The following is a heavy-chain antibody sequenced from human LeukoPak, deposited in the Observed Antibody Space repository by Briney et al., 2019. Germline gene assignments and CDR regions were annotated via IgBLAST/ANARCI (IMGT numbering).Heavy chain of an antibody. J-gene: IGHJ4*02. V-gene: IGHV4-39*01. Sequence: SETLSLTCTVSGGSISSSSYYWGWIRQPPGKGLEWIGSIYYSGSTYYNPSLKSRVTISVDTSKNQFSLKLSSVTAADTAVFYCGAYSSGWLGIDYWGQGTLVTVSS. D-gene: IGHD6-19*01. CDR2: IYYSGST. CDR1: GGSISSSSYY. CDR3: GAYSSGWLGIDY.